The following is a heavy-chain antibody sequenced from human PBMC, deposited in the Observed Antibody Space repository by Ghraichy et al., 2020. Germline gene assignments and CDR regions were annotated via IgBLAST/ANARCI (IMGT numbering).Heavy chain of an antibody. V-gene: IGHV3-53*01. CDR3: ARSGDGVADSFDI. J-gene: IGHJ3*02. CDR2: IYSGGTT. Sequence: GGSLRLSCAASGFTVSSNYMSWVRQAPGKGLEWVSVIYSGGTTYYADSVKGRFTISRDNSKNTLYLQMNSLRAEDTAVYYCARSGDGVADSFDIWGQGTMVTVSS. D-gene: IGHD3-10*01. CDR1: GFTVSSNY.